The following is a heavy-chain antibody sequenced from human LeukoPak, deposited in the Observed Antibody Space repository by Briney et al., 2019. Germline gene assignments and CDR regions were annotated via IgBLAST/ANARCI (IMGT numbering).Heavy chain of an antibody. D-gene: IGHD3-16*01. CDR1: GGSFSGYY. CDR3: ARGRGRIVGSVAFDI. CDR2: INHSGST. Sequence: SETLSLTCAVYGGSFSGYYWSWIRQPPGKGLEWLGEINHSGSTNYNPSLKSRVTISVDTSKNQLSLKLSSVTAADTAVYYCARGRGRIVGSVAFDIWGQGTMVTVSS. J-gene: IGHJ3*02. V-gene: IGHV4-34*01.